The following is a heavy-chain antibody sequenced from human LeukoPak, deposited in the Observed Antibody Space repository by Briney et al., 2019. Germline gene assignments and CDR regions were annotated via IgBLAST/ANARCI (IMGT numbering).Heavy chain of an antibody. CDR2: LYNSRTT. D-gene: IGHD3-22*01. J-gene: IGHJ4*02. Sequence: SETLSLTCTVSGGSISSGGYYWSWIRQHPGKVLEWIGNLYNSRTTYYNPSFKSRITITVDTSKNQFSLKLSSVTAADTAMYYCARLYYYESSGYWNYFDYWGQGTLVTVSS. V-gene: IGHV4-31*03. CDR1: GGSISSGGYY. CDR3: ARLYYYESSGYWNYFDY.